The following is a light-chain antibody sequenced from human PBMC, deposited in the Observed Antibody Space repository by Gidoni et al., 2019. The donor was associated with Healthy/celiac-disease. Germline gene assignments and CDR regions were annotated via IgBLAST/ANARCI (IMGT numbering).Light chain of an antibody. J-gene: IGKJ2*01. CDR2: DAS. CDR3: QQNYNTPNT. Sequence: IQLPHSPSSLSASVGDRVTITCQASQNISSYLNWYQQKPGKAPKLLIYDASNLQSGVPSRFSGSGSGTDFTLTISSLQPEDIATYYCQQNYNTPNTFGQGTRLEIK. V-gene: IGKV1-39*01. CDR1: QNISSY.